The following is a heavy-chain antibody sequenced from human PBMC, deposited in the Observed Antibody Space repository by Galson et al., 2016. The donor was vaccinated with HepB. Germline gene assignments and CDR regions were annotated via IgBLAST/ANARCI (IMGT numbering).Heavy chain of an antibody. CDR3: TRDWGGDVATRFDY. D-gene: IGHD2-21*02. Sequence: SLRLSCAASGFNFADHSMSWFRQTPGTGLEWVGFVRSQTYGGTTEHAASVKGRFTISRDDSNSIAYLRMNSLKTEDTGVYYCTRDWGGDVATRFDYWGQGTLVTVSS. V-gene: IGHV3-49*03. CDR2: VRSQTYGGTT. CDR1: GFNFADHS. J-gene: IGHJ4*02.